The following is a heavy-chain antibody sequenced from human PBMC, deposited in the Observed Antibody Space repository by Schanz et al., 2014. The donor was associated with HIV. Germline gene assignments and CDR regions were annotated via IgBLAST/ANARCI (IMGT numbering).Heavy chain of an antibody. J-gene: IGHJ1*01. D-gene: IGHD6-13*01. CDR2: IWYDGSNK. V-gene: IGHV3-33*06. CDR1: GFSFNAHG. CDR3: AKDTTAAGRGYFQH. Sequence: QVQLVESGGGVVQPGRSLRLSCAASGFSFNAHGIHWVRQAPGRGLEWVAVIWYDGSNKYYADSVKGRFTISRDNSRKTLYLQMNSLRAEDTAVYYCAKDTTAAGRGYFQHWGQGTLVTVSS.